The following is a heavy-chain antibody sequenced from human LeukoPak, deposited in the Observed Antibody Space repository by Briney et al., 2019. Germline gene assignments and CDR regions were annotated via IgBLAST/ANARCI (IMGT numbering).Heavy chain of an antibody. J-gene: IGHJ4*02. CDR2: ISYDGSNK. D-gene: IGHD5-24*01. CDR1: GFTFSSYG. Sequence: GRSLRLSCAASGFTFSSYGMHWVRQAPGKGLEWVAVISYDGSNKYYADSVKGRFTISRDNSKNTLYLQMNSLRAEDTAVYYCAKDLDGYNSYYFDYWGQGTLVTVSS. V-gene: IGHV3-30*18. CDR3: AKDLDGYNSYYFDY.